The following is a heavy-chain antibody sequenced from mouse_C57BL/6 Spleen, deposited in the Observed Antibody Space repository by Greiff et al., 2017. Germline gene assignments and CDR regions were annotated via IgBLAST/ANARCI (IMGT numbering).Heavy chain of an antibody. J-gene: IGHJ3*01. CDR3: ARSGDYDGFAY. Sequence: VQLQQSGAELASPGASVKMSCKASGYTFTSYTMHWVKQRPGQGLEWIGYINPSSGYTTYNQKFKDKATLTADKSSSTAYMQLGSLTSEDSAVYYCARSGDYDGFAYWGQGTLVTVSA. CDR1: GYTFTSYT. D-gene: IGHD2-4*01. CDR2: INPSSGYT. V-gene: IGHV1-4*01.